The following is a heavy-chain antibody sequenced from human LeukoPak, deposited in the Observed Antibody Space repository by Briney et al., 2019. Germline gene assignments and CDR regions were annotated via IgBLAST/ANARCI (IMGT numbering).Heavy chain of an antibody. CDR1: GYTFTSYY. D-gene: IGHD6-13*01. CDR2: INPSGGST. CDR3: AREPSMQIAAAGTSDDAFDI. V-gene: IGHV1-46*01. J-gene: IGHJ3*02. Sequence: GASVKVSCKASGYTFTSYYMHWVRQAPGQGLEWMGIINPSGGSTSYAQKFQGRVTMTRDTSTSTVYMELSSLRSEDTAVYYCAREPSMQIAAAGTSDDAFDIWGQGTMVTVSS.